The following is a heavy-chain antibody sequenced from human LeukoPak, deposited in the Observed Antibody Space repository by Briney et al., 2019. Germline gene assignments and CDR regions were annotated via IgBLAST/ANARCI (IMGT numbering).Heavy chain of an antibody. CDR3: AKGGRGAYYYYYMDV. Sequence: GGSLRLSCAASGFTFSSYAMSWVRQAPGKGLEWVSAISGRGGSTYYADSVKGRFTISRDNSKNTLYLQMNSLRAEDTAVYYCAKGGRGAYYYYYMDVWGKGTTVTVSS. V-gene: IGHV3-23*01. CDR1: GFTFSSYA. CDR2: ISGRGGST. D-gene: IGHD2-15*01. J-gene: IGHJ6*03.